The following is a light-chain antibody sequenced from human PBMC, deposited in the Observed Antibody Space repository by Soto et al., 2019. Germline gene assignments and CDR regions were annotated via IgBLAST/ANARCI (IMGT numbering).Light chain of an antibody. Sequence: QSVLTRPPSASGTPGQRVTISCSGSSSNSGSNTVNWYQQLPGTAPKLLIYSNNQRPSGVPDRFSGSKSGTSASLAISGLQSEDEADYYCAAWDDSLNGLYVFGTGTKVTVL. V-gene: IGLV1-44*01. CDR2: SNN. CDR3: AAWDDSLNGLYV. CDR1: SSNSGSNT. J-gene: IGLJ1*01.